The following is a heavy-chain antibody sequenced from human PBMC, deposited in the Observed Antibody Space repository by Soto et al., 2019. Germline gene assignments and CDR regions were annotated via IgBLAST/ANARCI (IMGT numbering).Heavy chain of an antibody. CDR3: ARVATTVGLDLDY. D-gene: IGHD4-17*01. Sequence: SETLSLTCTVSGGSISPYYWSWIRQPPGKGLEWIGYIYYSGTSHYNPSLKSRVTISVDTSTNQFSLRLSSVTAADTAVYYCARVATTVGLDLDYWGQGTLVTVSS. J-gene: IGHJ4*02. CDR2: IYYSGTS. CDR1: GGSISPYY. V-gene: IGHV4-59*01.